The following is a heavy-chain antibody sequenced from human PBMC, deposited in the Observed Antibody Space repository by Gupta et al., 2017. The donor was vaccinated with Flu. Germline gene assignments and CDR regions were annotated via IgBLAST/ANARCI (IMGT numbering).Heavy chain of an antibody. CDR1: GFTFSSSY. Sequence: EMQLVESGGGLVQPGGSLRLSCAASGFTFSSSYLQWVRQAPGKGLVLVSRINPDGSSTTYAESVKGRFTISRDNAKNTLYLQMNSLGDDDTAVYYCATVTSGCWGQGTLVTVSS. J-gene: IGHJ4*02. V-gene: IGHV3-74*03. CDR2: INPDGSST. D-gene: IGHD4-17*01. CDR3: ATVTSGC.